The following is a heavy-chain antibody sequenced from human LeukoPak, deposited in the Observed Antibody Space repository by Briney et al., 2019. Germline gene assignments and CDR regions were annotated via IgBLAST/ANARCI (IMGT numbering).Heavy chain of an antibody. CDR3: AKDLWDYYGSGSYNGGNDY. J-gene: IGHJ4*02. D-gene: IGHD3-10*01. Sequence: GGSLRLSCAASGFTFSNYAMSWVRQAPGKGLEWVSAITGSGTSTYYADSVKSRFTISRDNSKNTLYLQMNSLRAEDTAVYYCAKDLWDYYGSGSYNGGNDYWGQGALVTVSS. CDR2: ITGSGTST. CDR1: GFTFSNYA. V-gene: IGHV3-23*01.